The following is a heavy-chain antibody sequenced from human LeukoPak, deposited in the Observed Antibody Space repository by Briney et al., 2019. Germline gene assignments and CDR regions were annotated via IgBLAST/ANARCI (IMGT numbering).Heavy chain of an antibody. J-gene: IGHJ5*02. D-gene: IGHD2-2*01. CDR3: ARVPHPLDCSSASCYLEWFDP. V-gene: IGHV1-18*01. Sequence: ASVKVSCKASGYTFSSYGISWVRQAPGQGLEWMGWISTYNGNTNYAQKLQGRITMTTDTSTSTAYMELRSLRSDDTAVYYCARVPHPLDCSSASCYLEWFDPWGQGTLVTVSS. CDR1: GYTFSSYG. CDR2: ISTYNGNT.